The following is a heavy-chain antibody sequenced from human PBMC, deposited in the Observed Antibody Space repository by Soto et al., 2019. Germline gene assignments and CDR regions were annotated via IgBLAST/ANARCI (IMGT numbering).Heavy chain of an antibody. CDR3: ATQTRWGSSPHGYYYGMDV. Sequence: ASVKVSCKVSGYTLTELSMHWVRQAPGKGLEWMGGFDPEDGETIYAQKFQGRVTMTEDTPTDTAYMELSSLRSEDTAVYYCATQTRWGSSPHGYYYGMDVWGQGTTVTVSS. J-gene: IGHJ6*02. D-gene: IGHD6-13*01. CDR1: GYTLTELS. CDR2: FDPEDGET. V-gene: IGHV1-24*01.